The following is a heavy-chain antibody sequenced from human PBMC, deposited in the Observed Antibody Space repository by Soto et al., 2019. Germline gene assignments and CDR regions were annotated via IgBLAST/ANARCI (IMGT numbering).Heavy chain of an antibody. V-gene: IGHV4-4*07. CDR1: GGSISKFY. CDR2: VYPTWTT. CDR3: FRDGDNPLRDWVDP. Sequence: QVQLQESGPGLVKPSETLSLTCSVSGGSISKFYWSWIRKTGRKGMEWMGRVYPTWTTDYNPSLWGAIAMAVAIAKKTIDLRLTSVTDAATDLYDCFRDGDNPLRDWVDPWGQGILVTVSS. J-gene: IGHJ5*02.